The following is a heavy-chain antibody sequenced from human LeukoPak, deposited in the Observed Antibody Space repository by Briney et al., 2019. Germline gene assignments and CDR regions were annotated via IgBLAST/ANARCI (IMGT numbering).Heavy chain of an antibody. Sequence: PSETLSLTCTVSGGSISRSNYYWGWIRQPPGKGLEWIGTVYYSGSSNYNPSPKSRVTISVDTSKNQFSLKLSSVTAADTAIYYCVTHVDASRGYYFEDWGQGSLVTVSS. J-gene: IGHJ4*02. D-gene: IGHD5-12*01. CDR3: VTHVDASRGYYFED. CDR1: GGSISRSNYY. CDR2: VYYSGSS. V-gene: IGHV4-39*01.